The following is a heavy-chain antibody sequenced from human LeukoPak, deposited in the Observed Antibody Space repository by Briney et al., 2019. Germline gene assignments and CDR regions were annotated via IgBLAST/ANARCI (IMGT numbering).Heavy chain of an antibody. D-gene: IGHD3-22*01. CDR1: GFTFSSYA. J-gene: IGHJ4*02. CDR2: ISGSGGST. V-gene: IGHV3-23*01. CDR3: AKDRYDSSGGNLDY. Sequence: PGGSLRLSCAASGFTFSSYAMSWVRQAPGKGLEWVSAISGSGGSTYYADSVKGRFTISRDNAKNSLYLQMNSLRAEDTALYYCAKDRYDSSGGNLDYWGQGTLVTVSS.